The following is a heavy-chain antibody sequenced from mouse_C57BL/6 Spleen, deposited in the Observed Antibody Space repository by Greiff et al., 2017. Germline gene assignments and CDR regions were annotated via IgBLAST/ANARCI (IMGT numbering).Heavy chain of an antibody. CDR2: ITPGSGGT. J-gene: IGHJ1*03. CDR1: GYAFTNYL. V-gene: IGHV1-54*01. Sequence: VQLQQSGAELVRPGTSVKVSCKASGYAFTNYLIEWVKQRPGQGVAWIGVITPGSGGTTYNEKLNGKATLTADKSSSTAYMQLSSLTSEDSAVYFCARRIYYGYNWYFDGWGTGTTVTVSS. D-gene: IGHD2-2*01. CDR3: ARRIYYGYNWYFDG.